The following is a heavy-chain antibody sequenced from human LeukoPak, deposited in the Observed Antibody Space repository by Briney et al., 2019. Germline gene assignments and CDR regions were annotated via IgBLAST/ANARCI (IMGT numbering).Heavy chain of an antibody. J-gene: IGHJ5*02. V-gene: IGHV5-51*01. CDR3: ASQRGASGTINWFDP. CDR2: IYPDDSDT. CDR1: GFTFTTSW. Sequence: GESLKISCETSGFTFTTSWIGWVRQMPGTGLEGVGAIYPDDSDTRYSPSFQGQVRISADKSARTAYLQWASLKASDTATYYCASQRGASGTINWFDPWGQGTLVTVSS. D-gene: IGHD3-10*01.